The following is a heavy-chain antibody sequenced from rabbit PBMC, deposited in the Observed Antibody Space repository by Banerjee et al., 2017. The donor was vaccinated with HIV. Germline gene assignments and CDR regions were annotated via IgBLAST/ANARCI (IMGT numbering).Heavy chain of an antibody. CDR2: IYTGTSGRA. Sequence: QQQLEESGGGLVKPGGTLTLTCKASGIDFTGYYYMCWVRQAPGKGLELTACIYTGTSGRAYYANWAKDRFTNSKTASTAVTLQMPSLTAPNAATYFGERDETDDAGYDYRLWGPGTLVTVS. J-gene: IGHJ4*01. CDR1: GIDFTGYYY. CDR3: ERDETDDAGYDYRL. V-gene: IGHV1S45*01. D-gene: IGHD6-1*01.